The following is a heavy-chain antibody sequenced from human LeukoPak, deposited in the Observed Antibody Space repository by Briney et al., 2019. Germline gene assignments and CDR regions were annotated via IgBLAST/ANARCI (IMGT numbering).Heavy chain of an antibody. CDR3: ARDGAARLLRYYYYMDL. D-gene: IGHD6-6*01. CDR2: ISYDGSNQ. V-gene: IGHV3-30*03. CDR1: GFKFSDKA. Sequence: GGSLRLSCAGTGFKFSDKAMHWVRQAPGKGLEWVAVISYDGSNQNYADSVKGRFTISRDNSDNTQFLEMNSLRPEDTAVYYCARDGAARLLRYYYYMDLWGKGTTVTVSS. J-gene: IGHJ6*03.